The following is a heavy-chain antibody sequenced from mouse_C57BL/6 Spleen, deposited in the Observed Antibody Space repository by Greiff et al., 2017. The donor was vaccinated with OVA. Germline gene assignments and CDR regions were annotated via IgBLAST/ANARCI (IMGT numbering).Heavy chain of an antibody. Sequence: DVHLVESGGGLVKPGGSLKLSCAASGFTFSSYAMSWVRQTPEKRLEWVATISDGGSYTYYPDNVKGRFTISRDNAKNNLYLQMSHLKSEDTAMYYCARDGVTTHYYFDYWGQGTTLTVSS. J-gene: IGHJ2*01. CDR2: ISDGGSYT. CDR1: GFTFSSYA. D-gene: IGHD2-2*01. CDR3: ARDGVTTHYYFDY. V-gene: IGHV5-4*01.